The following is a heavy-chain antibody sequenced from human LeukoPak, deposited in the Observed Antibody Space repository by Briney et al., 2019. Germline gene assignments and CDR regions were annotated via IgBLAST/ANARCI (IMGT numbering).Heavy chain of an antibody. J-gene: IGHJ6*03. CDR3: ARDPRPQYYGSGSYITYSYYMDV. CDR1: GGTFSSYA. V-gene: IGHV1-69*06. CDR2: IIPIFGTA. Sequence: GASVKVSCKASGGTFSSYAISWVRQAPGQGLEWMGGIIPIFGTANYAQKFQGRVTITADKSTSTAYMELSSLRSEDTAVYYCARDPRPQYYGSGSYITYSYYMDVWGKGTTVTVSS. D-gene: IGHD3-10*01.